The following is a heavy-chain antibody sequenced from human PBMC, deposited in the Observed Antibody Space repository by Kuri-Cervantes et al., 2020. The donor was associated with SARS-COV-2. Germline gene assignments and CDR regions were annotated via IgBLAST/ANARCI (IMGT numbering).Heavy chain of an antibody. CDR3: ARENYIGTGGRIHNWFDP. CDR1: GYTFTGYY. D-gene: IGHD7-27*01. J-gene: IGHJ5*02. CDR2: INPNSGGT. V-gene: IGHV1-2*02. Sequence: ASVKVSCKASGYTFTGYYMHWVRQAPGQGLEWMGWINPNSGGTNYAQKFQGRVTMTRNTSISTAYMELSSLRSEDTAVYYCARENYIGTGGRIHNWFDPWGQGTLVTVSS.